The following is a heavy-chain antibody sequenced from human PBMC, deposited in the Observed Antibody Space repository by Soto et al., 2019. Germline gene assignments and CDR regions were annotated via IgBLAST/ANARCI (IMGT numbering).Heavy chain of an antibody. J-gene: IGHJ6*02. CDR3: ARDFLEHDFWSDLYYYYGMDV. CDR2: IWYDGSNK. V-gene: IGHV3-33*01. Sequence: GGSLRLSCAASGFTFSSYGMHWVRQAPGKGLEWVAVIWYDGSNKYYADSVKGRFTISRDNSKNTLYLQMNSLRAEDTAVYYCARDFLEHDFWSDLYYYYGMDVWGQGTTVTVSS. CDR1: GFTFSSYG. D-gene: IGHD3-3*01.